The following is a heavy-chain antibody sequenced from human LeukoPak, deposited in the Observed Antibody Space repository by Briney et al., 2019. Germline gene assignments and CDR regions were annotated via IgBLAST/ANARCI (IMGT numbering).Heavy chain of an antibody. Sequence: GGSLRLSCAASGFTFSSYAMSWVRQAPGKGLEWGSAISGSGGSTYYADSVKGRFTISRDNSKNTLYLQMNSLRAEDTAVYYCAKIFPSYSDFWSGHLGFDYWGQGTLVTVSS. D-gene: IGHD3-3*01. J-gene: IGHJ4*02. V-gene: IGHV3-23*01. CDR3: AKIFPSYSDFWSGHLGFDY. CDR2: ISGSGGST. CDR1: GFTFSSYA.